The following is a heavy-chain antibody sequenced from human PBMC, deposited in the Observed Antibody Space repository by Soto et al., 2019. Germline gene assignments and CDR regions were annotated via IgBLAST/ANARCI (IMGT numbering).Heavy chain of an antibody. J-gene: IGHJ4*02. CDR3: ATIAVAGRAFDY. CDR2: INHIGST. V-gene: IGHV4-34*01. D-gene: IGHD6-19*01. CDR1: GGSFSGNY. Sequence: ETLSLTCAVYGGSFSGNYWSWIRQPPGKGLEWIAEINHIGSTNYNPSLKSRVTMSVDTSNNQFSLRLTSVTAADTAVYYCATIAVAGRAFDYWGQGALVTVSS.